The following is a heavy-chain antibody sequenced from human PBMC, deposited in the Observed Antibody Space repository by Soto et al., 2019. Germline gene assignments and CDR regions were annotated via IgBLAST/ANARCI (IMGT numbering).Heavy chain of an antibody. CDR1: GGSISSGGYY. Sequence: SETLSLTCTVSGGSISSGGYYWSCIRQHPGKGLEWIGYIYYSGSTYYNPSLKSRVTISVDTSKNQFSLKLSSVTAADTAVYYCARGAYCSGGSCSAFDIWGQGTMVTVSS. CDR2: IYYSGST. D-gene: IGHD2-15*01. V-gene: IGHV4-31*03. CDR3: ARGAYCSGGSCSAFDI. J-gene: IGHJ3*02.